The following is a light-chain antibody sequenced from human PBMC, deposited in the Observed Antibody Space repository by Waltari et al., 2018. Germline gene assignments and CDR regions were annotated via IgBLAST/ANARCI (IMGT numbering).Light chain of an antibody. V-gene: IGLV8-61*01. J-gene: IGLJ3*02. CDR1: SGSLSTTSY. Sequence: QTVVTQEPSLSVSPGGTVTLTCALSSGSLSTTSYATWYQQTPGQAPRTLVYKANARYSGVPDRFSGSILGNTAALTITGAQADDESEYYCALYMGSGIWVFGGGTRWTVL. CDR2: KAN. CDR3: ALYMGSGIWV.